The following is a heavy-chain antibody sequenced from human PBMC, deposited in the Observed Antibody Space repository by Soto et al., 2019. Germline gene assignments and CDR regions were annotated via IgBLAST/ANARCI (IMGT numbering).Heavy chain of an antibody. CDR1: GFSLSTNGVG. V-gene: IGHV2-5*02. CDR3: AHRHSSSSFFDY. D-gene: IGHD6-6*01. J-gene: IGHJ4*02. Sequence: QITLKESGPTLVKPTQPLTLTCTFSGFSLSTNGVGVGWVRQPPGKALEWLALIYWDDDKRYSPSLKSRLTITKDTSNNQVVFTLTSVDPVDTATYYCAHRHSSSSFFDYWGQGTLVTVSS. CDR2: IYWDDDK.